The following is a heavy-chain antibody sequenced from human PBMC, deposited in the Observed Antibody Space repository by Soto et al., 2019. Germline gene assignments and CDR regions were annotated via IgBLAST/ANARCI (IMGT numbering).Heavy chain of an antibody. CDR3: ARLPARGYYYYYGMDV. Sequence: HGESLKISCKGSGYSFTSYWIGWVRQMPGKGLEWMGIIYPGDSDTRYSPSFQGQVTISADKSISTAYLQWSSLKASDTAMYYCARLPARGYYYYYGMDVWGQATTVTVS. V-gene: IGHV5-51*01. CDR2: IYPGDSDT. J-gene: IGHJ6*02. D-gene: IGHD2-2*01. CDR1: GYSFTSYW.